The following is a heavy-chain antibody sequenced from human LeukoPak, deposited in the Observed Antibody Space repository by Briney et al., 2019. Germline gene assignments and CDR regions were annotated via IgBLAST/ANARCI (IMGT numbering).Heavy chain of an antibody. J-gene: IGHJ6*02. Sequence: GASVKVSCKASGYTFTSYDINWVRQATGQGLEWMGWMNPNSGNTGYAQKFQGRVTMTRNTSISTAYMELSSLRSEDTAVYYGAGDVSGYDLPPRLDYYYYGMDVWGQGTTVTVSS. CDR2: MNPNSGNT. D-gene: IGHD3-22*01. CDR3: AGDVSGYDLPPRLDYYYYGMDV. CDR1: GYTFTSYD. V-gene: IGHV1-8*01.